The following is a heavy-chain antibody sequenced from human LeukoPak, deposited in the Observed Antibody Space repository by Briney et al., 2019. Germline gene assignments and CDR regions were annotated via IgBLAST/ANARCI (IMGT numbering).Heavy chain of an antibody. D-gene: IGHD3-3*01. V-gene: IGHV3-21*01. CDR2: ISSSSSYI. CDR3: ARVPSDGDFWSGYSAYWYFDL. J-gene: IGHJ2*01. Sequence: GGSLRLSCAASGFTFSSYSMNWVRQAPGKGLEWVSSISSSSSYIYYADSVKGRFTISRDNAKNSLYLQMNSLRAEDTAVYYCARVPSDGDFWSGYSAYWYFDLWGRGTLVTVSS. CDR1: GFTFSSYS.